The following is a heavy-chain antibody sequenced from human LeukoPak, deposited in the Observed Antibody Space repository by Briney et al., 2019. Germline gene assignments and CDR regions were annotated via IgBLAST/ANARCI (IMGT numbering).Heavy chain of an antibody. V-gene: IGHV3-7*03. CDR1: GFTFSSYW. Sequence: PGGSLRLSCTASGFTFSSYWMNWVRQAPGKGLEWVGDINQDGSEKNYVDSVKGRFTFSRDNAKKTLYLQMNSLRGEDTAMYYFVWDRVTSNWDIDRFRQGGQGTLVTVSS. J-gene: IGHJ1*01. CDR2: INQDGSEK. D-gene: IGHD1/OR15-1a*01. CDR3: VWDRVTSNWDIDRFRQ.